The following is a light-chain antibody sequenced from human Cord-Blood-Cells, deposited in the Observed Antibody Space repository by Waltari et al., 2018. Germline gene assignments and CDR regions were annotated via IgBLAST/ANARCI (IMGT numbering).Light chain of an antibody. CDR1: SSDVGGYNY. J-gene: IGLJ3*02. CDR3: SSYTSSSTLV. CDR2: EFS. Sequence: PGQSITTSCTGTSSDVGGYNYVSWYQQHPGKATKLMIYEFSNRPSGVSNRFSGSKSGNTASLTISGLQAEDEAEYYCSSYTSSSTLVFGGGTKLTVL. V-gene: IGLV2-14*01.